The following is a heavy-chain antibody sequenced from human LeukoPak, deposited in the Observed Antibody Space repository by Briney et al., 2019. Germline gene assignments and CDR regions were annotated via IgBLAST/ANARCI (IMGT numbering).Heavy chain of an antibody. D-gene: IGHD3-10*01. J-gene: IGHJ4*02. CDR3: ATGYYGSGPRDY. V-gene: IGHV1-24*01. CDR1: GYTLTELS. CDR2: FDPEDGET. Sequence: ASVKVSCKVSGYTLTELSMHWVRQAPGKGLEWMGGFDPEDGETIYAQKFQGRVTMTEDTSTDTAYMELSSLRSEDTAVYYCATGYYGSGPRDYWGQGTLVTVSS.